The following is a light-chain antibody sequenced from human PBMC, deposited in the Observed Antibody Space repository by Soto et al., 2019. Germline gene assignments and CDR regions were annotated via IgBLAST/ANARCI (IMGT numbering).Light chain of an antibody. Sequence: QSVLTQPPSVSAAPGQRVTISCSGSSSNIGGNSVSWYQQLPGTAPKLLIYDDDKRPSGIPDRFSGSKSGTSATLGITGFQTGDEADYYCGSWDSSLSAYVFGPGTKV. CDR1: SSNIGGNS. J-gene: IGLJ1*01. V-gene: IGLV1-51*01. CDR2: DDD. CDR3: GSWDSSLSAYV.